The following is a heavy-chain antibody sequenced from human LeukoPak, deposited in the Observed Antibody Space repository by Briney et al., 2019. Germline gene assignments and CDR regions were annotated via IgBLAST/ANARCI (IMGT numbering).Heavy chain of an antibody. CDR3: ARVEGGYSGYDYSGFDY. Sequence: SVKVSCEASGGTFSSYAISWVRQAPGQGLEWMGGIILIFGTANYAQKFPGRVTITADESTSTAYMGLSSLRSEDTAVYYCARVEGGYSGYDYSGFDYWGQGTLVTVSS. CDR1: GGTFSSYA. V-gene: IGHV1-69*13. J-gene: IGHJ4*02. CDR2: IILIFGTA. D-gene: IGHD5-12*01.